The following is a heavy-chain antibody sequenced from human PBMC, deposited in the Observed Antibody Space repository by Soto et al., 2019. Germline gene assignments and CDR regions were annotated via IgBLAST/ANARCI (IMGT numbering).Heavy chain of an antibody. Sequence: GGSLRLSCAASGFTFSSYAMSWVRQAPGKGLEWVSAISGSGGSTYYADSVKGRFTISRDNSQNTLYLQMNSLRAEDTAVYYCAKDPHCSSTSCYVPLFDYWGQGTLVTVSS. CDR3: AKDPHCSSTSCYVPLFDY. V-gene: IGHV3-23*01. CDR2: ISGSGGST. J-gene: IGHJ4*02. D-gene: IGHD2-2*01. CDR1: GFTFSSYA.